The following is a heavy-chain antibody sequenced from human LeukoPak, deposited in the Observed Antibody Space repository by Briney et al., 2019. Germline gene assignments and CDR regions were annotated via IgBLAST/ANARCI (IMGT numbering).Heavy chain of an antibody. CDR3: AKVSSSWYEGYFDY. CDR1: GFTFRSYR. D-gene: IGHD6-13*01. V-gene: IGHV3-48*01. J-gene: IGHJ4*02. Sequence: GGSLRLSCAASGFTFRSYRMNWVRQAPGKGLEWISHISSSDGTIYYADSVKGRFTISRDNAKNTLYLQMNSLRAEDTAVYYCAKVSSSWYEGYFDYWGQGTLVTVSS. CDR2: ISSSDGTI.